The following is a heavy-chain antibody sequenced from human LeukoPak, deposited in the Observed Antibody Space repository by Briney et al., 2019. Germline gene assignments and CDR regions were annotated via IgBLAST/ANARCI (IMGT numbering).Heavy chain of an antibody. D-gene: IGHD5-12*01. V-gene: IGHV4-34*01. Sequence: SETLSLTCAVYGGSFSGYYWSWIRQPPGKGLEWIGEINHSGSTNYNPSLKGRVTISVDTSKNQFSLKLSSVTAADTAVYYCARDREGYSGYGFYYYYYYMDVWGKGTTVTVSS. J-gene: IGHJ6*03. CDR1: GGSFSGYY. CDR3: ARDREGYSGYGFYYYYYYMDV. CDR2: INHSGST.